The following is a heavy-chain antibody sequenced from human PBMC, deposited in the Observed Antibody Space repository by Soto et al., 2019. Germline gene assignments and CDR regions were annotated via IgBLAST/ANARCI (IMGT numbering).Heavy chain of an antibody. CDR3: TREGDGSGFFSDF. J-gene: IGHJ4*02. Sequence: PGGSLRLSCVACGFTFSVYNMNWVCQAPGKGLEWVSFISGRSNTIYYADSVKGRFTISRDNAKNSLYLLMNSLRAEDTAVYYCTREGDGSGFFSDFWGQGALVTVSS. V-gene: IGHV3-48*01. CDR2: ISGRSNTI. CDR1: GFTFSVYN. D-gene: IGHD3-22*01.